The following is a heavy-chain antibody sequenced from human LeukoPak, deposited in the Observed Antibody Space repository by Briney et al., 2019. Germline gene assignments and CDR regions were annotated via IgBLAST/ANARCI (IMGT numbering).Heavy chain of an antibody. CDR3: AKVLGSRIAVSDPFDY. D-gene: IGHD2-21*01. CDR1: GFPFSGYA. V-gene: IGHV3-23*01. CDR2: ISGSGGTI. J-gene: IGHJ4*02. Sequence: GGSLRLSCAASGFPFSGYALNWVRQAPGKGLEGVSAISGSGGTIFYSDSVKGRFTISRDHSKSTLYLQMNSLRAEDAAVYYCAKVLGSRIAVSDPFDYWGQGTLVTVSS.